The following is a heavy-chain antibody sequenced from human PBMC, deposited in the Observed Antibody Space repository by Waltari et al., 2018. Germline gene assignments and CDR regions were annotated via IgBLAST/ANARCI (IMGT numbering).Heavy chain of an antibody. Sequence: QVQLVQSGAEVKKPGASVKVSCKASGYTFTSYGISWVRQAPGQGLEWMGWISAYNGNTNYAQKLQGRVTMTTDTSTSTAYMELRSLRSEDTAVYYCARDRIVATTKRTNWFDPWGQGTLVTVSS. CDR2: ISAYNGNT. V-gene: IGHV1-18*01. CDR1: GYTFTSYG. J-gene: IGHJ5*02. D-gene: IGHD5-12*01. CDR3: ARDRIVATTKRTNWFDP.